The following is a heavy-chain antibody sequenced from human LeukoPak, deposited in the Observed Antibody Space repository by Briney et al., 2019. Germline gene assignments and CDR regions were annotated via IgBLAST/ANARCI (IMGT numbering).Heavy chain of an antibody. CDR2: INPNRGGT. V-gene: IGHV1-2*02. Sequence: ASVNVSCKASGYTFSGYHMHWVRQAPGHGLEWMGWINPNRGGTNFAQKFQGRVTMTSDTSISTAYMELIRLRSDDTAVYYCARDRGSGSPDYWGQGTLVTVSS. J-gene: IGHJ4*02. CDR1: GYTFSGYH. D-gene: IGHD3-10*01. CDR3: ARDRGSGSPDY.